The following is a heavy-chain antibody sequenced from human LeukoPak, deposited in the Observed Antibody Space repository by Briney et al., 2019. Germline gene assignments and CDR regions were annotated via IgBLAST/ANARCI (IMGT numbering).Heavy chain of an antibody. Sequence: ASVKVSCKASGYTFTDFYIHWVRQAPGQGLEWMGWINPNSGGTKYAQKFQGRVTMTRDTSISTAYMELSTLRSDDTAMYYCARGLTINFYYMDVWGKGTTVTVSS. D-gene: IGHD5-24*01. CDR2: INPNSGGT. V-gene: IGHV1-2*02. CDR3: ARGLTINFYYMDV. CDR1: GYTFTDFY. J-gene: IGHJ6*03.